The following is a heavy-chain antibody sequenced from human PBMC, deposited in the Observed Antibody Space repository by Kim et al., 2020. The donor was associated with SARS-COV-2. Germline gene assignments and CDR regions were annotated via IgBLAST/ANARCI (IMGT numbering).Heavy chain of an antibody. CDR1: GFTFSDYS. V-gene: IGHV3-48*02. Sequence: GGSLRLSCAASGFTFSDYSMNWVRQAPGKGLEWVSYITSNSRTIYYADSVKGRFTISRDNAKNSLYLQMNSLRDEDTAVYYCGRVSPATGYYYNYLWGQGTLVTVSS. CDR2: ITSNSRTI. CDR3: GRVSPATGYYYNYL. J-gene: IGHJ4*02. D-gene: IGHD3-10*01.